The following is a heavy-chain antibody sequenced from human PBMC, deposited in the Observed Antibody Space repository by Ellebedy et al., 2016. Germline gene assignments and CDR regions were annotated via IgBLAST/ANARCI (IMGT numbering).Heavy chain of an antibody. CDR2: ISYDGSNK. Sequence: GGSLRLXXAASGFTFSSYGMHWVRQAPGKGLEWVTVISYDGSNKYYADSVKGRFTISRDNSKNTLYLQMNSLRAEDTAVYYCAKDRYIVVVPAAMTYYYGMDVWGQGTTVTVSS. CDR3: AKDRYIVVVPAAMTYYYGMDV. CDR1: GFTFSSYG. J-gene: IGHJ6*02. D-gene: IGHD2-2*01. V-gene: IGHV3-30*18.